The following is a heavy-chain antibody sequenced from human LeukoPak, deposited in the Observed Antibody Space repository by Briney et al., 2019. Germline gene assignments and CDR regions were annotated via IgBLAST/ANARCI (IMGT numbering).Heavy chain of an antibody. CDR2: IWYDGSNK. D-gene: IGHD2-21*02. Sequence: PGGSLRLSCAASGFTFSSYGMHWVRQAPGKGLEWVAVIWYDGSNKYYADSAKGRFTISRDNSKNTLYLQMNSLRAEDTAVYYCAKDSRAYCGGDCPADYWGQGALVTVSS. CDR3: AKDSRAYCGGDCPADY. CDR1: GFTFSSYG. V-gene: IGHV3-33*06. J-gene: IGHJ4*02.